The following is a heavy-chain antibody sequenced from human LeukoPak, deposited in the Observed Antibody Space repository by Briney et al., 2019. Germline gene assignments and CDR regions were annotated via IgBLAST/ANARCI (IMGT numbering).Heavy chain of an antibody. CDR3: AKDTTTVTSTTSFDY. CDR2: ISWNSGSI. V-gene: IGHV3-9*01. Sequence: PGGSLRLSCAASGFTFDDYAMHWVRQAPGNGLEWVSGISWNSGSIGYADSVKGRFTISRDNAKNSLYLQMNSLRAEDTALYYCAKDTTTVTSTTSFDYWGQGTLVTVSS. J-gene: IGHJ4*02. D-gene: IGHD4-17*01. CDR1: GFTFDDYA.